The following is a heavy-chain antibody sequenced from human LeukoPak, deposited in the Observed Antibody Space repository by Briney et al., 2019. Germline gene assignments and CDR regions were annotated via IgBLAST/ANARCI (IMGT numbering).Heavy chain of an antibody. Sequence: PSETLSLTCTVSGDAISKSSDYWGWIRQPPGKGLEWIGSIYYSGITYYSPSLKGRVTISVDTSKNQYSLKLSSVTAADTAVYHCARRREYYRSSGSYYSFDYWGQGTLVTVSS. CDR3: ARRREYYRSSGSYYSFDY. CDR2: IYYSGIT. J-gene: IGHJ4*02. CDR1: GDAISKSSDY. D-gene: IGHD3-22*01. V-gene: IGHV4-39*01.